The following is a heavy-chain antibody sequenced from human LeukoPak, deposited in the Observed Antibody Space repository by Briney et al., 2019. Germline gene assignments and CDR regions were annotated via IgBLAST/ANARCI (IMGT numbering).Heavy chain of an antibody. Sequence: GWSLRPSCAASGFTFSSYAMHWVRQAPGKGLEWVAVISYDGSNKYYADSVKGRFTISGDNSKNTLYLQMNSLRAEDTAVYYCARESLSSGSFDYWGQGTLVTVSS. CDR1: GFTFSSYA. CDR3: ARESLSSGSFDY. CDR2: ISYDGSNK. D-gene: IGHD6-19*01. J-gene: IGHJ4*02. V-gene: IGHV3-30-3*01.